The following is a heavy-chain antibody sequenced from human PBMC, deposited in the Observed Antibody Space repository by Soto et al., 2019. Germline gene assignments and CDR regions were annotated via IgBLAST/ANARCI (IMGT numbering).Heavy chain of an antibody. CDR1: GYPVTVYY. V-gene: IGHV1-2*02. D-gene: IGHD3-3*01. CDR3: ARGGGVGVAGSAAFDM. J-gene: IGHJ3*02. Sequence: QLHLVQSGAVVKKPGASVTVSCSASGYPVTVYYMHWVRQAPGRGLEWMGGINPATGAAKYTQTFRGRVTMTRDTSTSTVFMELGGLTSEDTAVFYWARGGGVGVAGSAAFDMWGQGTLVTVSS. CDR2: INPATGAA.